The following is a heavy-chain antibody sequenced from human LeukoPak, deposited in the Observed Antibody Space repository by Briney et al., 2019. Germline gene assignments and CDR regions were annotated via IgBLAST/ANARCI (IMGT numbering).Heavy chain of an antibody. J-gene: IGHJ4*02. V-gene: IGHV4-30-4*01. CDR1: GGSISSGDYY. D-gene: IGHD3-16*01. Sequence: SETLSLTCTVSGGSISSGDYYWSWIRQPPGKGLEWIGYIYHSGSTYYNPSLKSRVTISVDTSKIQFSLKLSSVTAADTAVYYCAREGGLQAFDYWGQGTLVTVSS. CDR3: AREGGLQAFDY. CDR2: IYHSGST.